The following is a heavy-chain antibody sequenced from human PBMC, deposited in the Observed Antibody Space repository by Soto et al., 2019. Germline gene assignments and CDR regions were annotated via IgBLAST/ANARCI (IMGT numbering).Heavy chain of an antibody. CDR3: ARGSASKSGHLWYFDL. CDR2: ISATTTYK. CDR1: GFTFDTYT. V-gene: IGHV3-21*01. Sequence: GGSLRLSCTASGFTFDTYTMNWLRQAPGRWLEWVSSISATTTYKYYAASVEGRFTISRDNAKNSLYLQTNSLGAEDTAVYYCARGSASKSGHLWYFDLWGRGXLVTVSS. J-gene: IGHJ2*01. D-gene: IGHD2-8*02.